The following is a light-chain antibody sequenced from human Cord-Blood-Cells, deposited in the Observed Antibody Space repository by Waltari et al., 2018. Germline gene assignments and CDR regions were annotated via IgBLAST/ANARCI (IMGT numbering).Light chain of an antibody. Sequence: IVMTQSPDSLAVSLGERATINCKYSQSVLYSSNNKNYLAWYQQKPGQPPKLLIYWASTRKSGVPDRFSGSGSGTDFTLTISSLQAEDVAVYYCQQYYSTPFTFGPGTKVDIK. CDR2: WAS. CDR1: QSVLYSSNNKNY. J-gene: IGKJ3*01. V-gene: IGKV4-1*01. CDR3: QQYYSTPFT.